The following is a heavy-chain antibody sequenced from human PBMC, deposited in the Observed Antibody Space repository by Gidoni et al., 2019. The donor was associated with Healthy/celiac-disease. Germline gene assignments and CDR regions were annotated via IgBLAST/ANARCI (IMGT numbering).Heavy chain of an antibody. CDR3: ALCDYYDSSGYYAPRGFDY. D-gene: IGHD3-22*01. J-gene: IGHJ4*02. V-gene: IGHV5-51*01. CDR2: IYPGDSDT. CDR1: GYSFTSYW. Sequence: EVQLVQSGAAVKKPGESLKISCKGSGYSFTSYWIGWVRQMPGKGLEWMGIIYPGDSDTRYSPSFQGQVTISADKSISTAYLQWSSLKASDTAMYYCALCDYYDSSGYYAPRGFDYWGQGTLVTVSS.